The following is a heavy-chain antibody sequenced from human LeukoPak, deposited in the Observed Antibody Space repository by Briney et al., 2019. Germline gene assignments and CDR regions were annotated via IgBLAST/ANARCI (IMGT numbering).Heavy chain of an antibody. D-gene: IGHD4-17*01. Sequence: ASVKVSCKASGYTFTSYGISWVRQAPGQGLEWMGWIGAYNGNTNYAQKLQGRVTMTTDKSTSTAYMELRSLRSDDTAVYYCARDYGDYVAFDIWGQGTMVTVSS. CDR3: ARDYGDYVAFDI. V-gene: IGHV1-18*01. CDR1: GYTFTSYG. CDR2: IGAYNGNT. J-gene: IGHJ3*02.